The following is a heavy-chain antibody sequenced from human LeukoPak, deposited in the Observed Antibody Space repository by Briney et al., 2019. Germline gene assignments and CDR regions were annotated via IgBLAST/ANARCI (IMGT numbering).Heavy chain of an antibody. CDR3: ARGYNFIYYFDY. D-gene: IGHD5-12*01. CDR2: VYYTGST. Sequence: SETLSLTCTVSGVSIGSYYWSWIRQPPGKELEWIGYVYYTGSTNYNPSLKSRVTISVDTSKNQFSLKLRSVTAADTAIYYCARGYNFIYYFDYWGQGSLATVSS. V-gene: IGHV4-59*01. CDR1: GVSIGSYY. J-gene: IGHJ4*02.